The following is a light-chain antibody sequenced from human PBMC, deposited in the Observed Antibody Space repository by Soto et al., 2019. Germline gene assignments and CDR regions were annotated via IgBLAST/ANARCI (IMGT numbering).Light chain of an antibody. V-gene: IGLV3-1*01. J-gene: IGLJ2*01. CDR2: QDT. Sequence: SYELTQPPSVSVSPGQTASITCSGDKLGGKYAHWYHQKPGQSPVVVIYQDTKRPSGIPERFSGSKSGDTATLTISGTRAMDEADYYCQAWDNGTAVFGGGTKLTVL. CDR1: KLGGKY. CDR3: QAWDNGTAV.